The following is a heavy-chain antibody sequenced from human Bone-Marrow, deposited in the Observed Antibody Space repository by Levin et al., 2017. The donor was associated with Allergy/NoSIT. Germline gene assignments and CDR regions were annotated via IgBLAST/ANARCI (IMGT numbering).Heavy chain of an antibody. D-gene: IGHD6-19*01. Sequence: SSQTLSLTCAISGDSVSSNSVAWNWIRQSPSRGLEWLGRTFYRSQWYDDYAVSVRGRITINPDTAKNQFSLQLNSVTPEDTAVYYCVRAVPGSGWGSSFDYWGQGTLVTVSS. CDR1: GDSVSSNSVA. CDR2: TFYRSQWYD. V-gene: IGHV6-1*01. J-gene: IGHJ4*02. CDR3: VRAVPGSGWGSSFDY.